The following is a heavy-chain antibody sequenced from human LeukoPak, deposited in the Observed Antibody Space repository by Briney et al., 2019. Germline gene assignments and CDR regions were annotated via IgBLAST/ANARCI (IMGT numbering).Heavy chain of an antibody. CDR1: GFTFGDYA. D-gene: IGHD2-2*01. CDR2: IRSKAYGGTT. J-gene: IGHJ3*02. CDR3: TRDILTFNIVVVPADGRYVFDI. Sequence: QTGGSLRLSCTASGFTFGDYAMSWFRQAPGKGLEWVGFIRSKAYGGTTEYAASVKGRFTISRDDSKSIAYLQMNSLKTEDTAVYYCTRDILTFNIVVVPADGRYVFDIWGQGTMVTVSS. V-gene: IGHV3-49*03.